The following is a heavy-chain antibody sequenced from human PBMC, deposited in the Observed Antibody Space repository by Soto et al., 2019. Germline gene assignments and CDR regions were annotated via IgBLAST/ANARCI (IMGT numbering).Heavy chain of an antibody. D-gene: IGHD2-8*01. CDR1: GGTFSSYA. J-gene: IGHJ3*02. V-gene: IGHV1-69*13. CDR3: ARVERSTVVTNGDFDI. CDR2: VIPIFGTA. Sequence: SVKVSCKASGGTFSSYAISWVRQAPGQGLEWMGGVIPIFGTANYAQKFQGRVTITADESKSTAYMELSSLRSEDTAVYYCARVERSTVVTNGDFDIRGQGTMVTVSS.